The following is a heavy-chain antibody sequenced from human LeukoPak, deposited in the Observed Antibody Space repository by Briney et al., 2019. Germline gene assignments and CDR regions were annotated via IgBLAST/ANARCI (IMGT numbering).Heavy chain of an antibody. CDR3: AKGAGPPWFDP. Sequence: SETLSLTCTVSGGSISSYYWSWIRQPPGKGLEWIGYIYYSGSTNYNPSLKSRVTISIDTSKNQFSMKLSSVTAADTAVYYCAKGAGPPWFDPWGQGTLVTVSS. J-gene: IGHJ5*02. D-gene: IGHD6-19*01. CDR2: IYYSGST. CDR1: GGSISSYY. V-gene: IGHV4-59*08.